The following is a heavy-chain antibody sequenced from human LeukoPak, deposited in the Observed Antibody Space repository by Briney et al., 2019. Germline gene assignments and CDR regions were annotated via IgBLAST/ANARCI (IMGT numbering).Heavy chain of an antibody. CDR2: ISSSGGTT. CDR3: ARSNYYTVDV. J-gene: IGHJ6*02. Sequence: GGSLRLSCAASGFTSSDYDMTWVRQPPGKGPEWISYISSSGGTTTYVDSVKGRFTISRDNAKNSLYLQMNSLRADDTAVYYCARSNYYTVDVWGQGTAVTVSS. CDR1: GFTSSDYD. V-gene: IGHV3-11*01.